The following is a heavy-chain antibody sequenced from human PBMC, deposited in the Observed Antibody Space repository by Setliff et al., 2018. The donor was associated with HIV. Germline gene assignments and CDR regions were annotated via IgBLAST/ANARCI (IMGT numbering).Heavy chain of an antibody. CDR3: AKMVGGSRSSGSCYFDY. CDR2: IWYDGSNK. D-gene: IGHD2-15*01. J-gene: IGHJ4*02. CDR1: GFSFSSYG. Sequence: GGSLRLSCAASGFSFSSYGMHWVRQAPGKGLEWLAVIWYDGSNKYYADSVKGRFTISRDNSKNTLYLQMNSLRAEDTAIEYCAKMVGGSRSSGSCYFDYWGQGTLVTVSS. V-gene: IGHV3-33*06.